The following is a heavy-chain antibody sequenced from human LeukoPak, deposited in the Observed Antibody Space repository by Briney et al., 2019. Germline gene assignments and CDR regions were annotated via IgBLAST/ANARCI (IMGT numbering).Heavy chain of an antibody. CDR2: IYTRGST. CDR1: GGSINNYY. Sequence: SGTLSLTCTVSGGSINNYYWSWIRQPAGKGLEWIGRIYTRGSTNYNPSLKSRVTVSVDTSKNQFSLKLSSVTAADTAVYYCARGRYCSADICSGGDAFDIWGQGTMVSVSS. D-gene: IGHD2-15*01. J-gene: IGHJ3*02. CDR3: ARGRYCSADICSGGDAFDI. V-gene: IGHV4-4*07.